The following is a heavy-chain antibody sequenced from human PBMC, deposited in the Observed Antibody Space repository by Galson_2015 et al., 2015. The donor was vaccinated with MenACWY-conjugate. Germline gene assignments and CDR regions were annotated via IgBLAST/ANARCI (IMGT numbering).Heavy chain of an antibody. J-gene: IGHJ3*01. CDR3: ASSEYGDLHSGAFDL. V-gene: IGHV3-53*01. CDR2: MFRDGMS. Sequence: SLRLSCAASGLSVSYNYMSWVRQAPGKGLKWVSSMFRDGMSHYADSVRGRVTISRDNFQNMLYLQMNSLRVEDTAVYFCASSEYGDLHSGAFDLWGRGTLVTVSS. D-gene: IGHD4-17*01. CDR1: GLSVSYNY.